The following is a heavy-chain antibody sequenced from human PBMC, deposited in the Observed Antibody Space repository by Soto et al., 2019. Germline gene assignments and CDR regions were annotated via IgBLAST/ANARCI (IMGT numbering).Heavy chain of an antibody. D-gene: IGHD1-7*01. CDR1: GGTFSNSA. V-gene: IGHV1-69*12. Sequence: QVHLEQSGAEVRKPGSSVKVSCKASGGTFSNSAISWVRQAPGQGLEWMGGIMPIFRTPDYAQKFQGRVTITADESTSTAYMELSGLRSDDTAVYYCARDKDRRQLGGNYHYILDVWGQGTTVTVSS. J-gene: IGHJ6*02. CDR3: ARDKDRRQLGGNYHYILDV. CDR2: IMPIFRTP.